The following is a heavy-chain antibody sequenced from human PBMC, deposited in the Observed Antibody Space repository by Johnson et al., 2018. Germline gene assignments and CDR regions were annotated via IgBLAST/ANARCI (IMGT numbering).Heavy chain of an antibody. CDR3: ARELIAARHLDH. CDR2: IKQDGSEK. D-gene: IGHD6-6*01. Sequence: VQLVESGGGLVQPGGSLRLSCAASGFTYNRYWMNWVRQAPGKGLEWVAHIKQDGSEKYYVDSVKGRFTVSRDNSNNILYLQMNSLRAEDTAVYYCARELIAARHLDHWGQGTLVTVSS. J-gene: IGHJ4*02. CDR1: GFTYNRYW. V-gene: IGHV3-7*01.